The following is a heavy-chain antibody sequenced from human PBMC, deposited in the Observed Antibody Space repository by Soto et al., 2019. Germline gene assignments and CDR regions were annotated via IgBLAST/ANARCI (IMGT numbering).Heavy chain of an antibody. D-gene: IGHD3-3*01. CDR3: AHRILRTVFGLVTTTAIYFDF. V-gene: IGHV2-5*02. CDR2: IYWDDDK. Sequence: QITLNESGPTVVKPAETLTLTCTFSGFSLTTSGVGVGWIRQSPGKAPEWLALIYWDDDKRYSASLKSRLTINKETSKNQVLLTMASVDPADTATYYCAHRILRTVFGLVTTTAIYFDFWGQGTPVVVSS. CDR1: GFSLTTSGVG. J-gene: IGHJ4*02.